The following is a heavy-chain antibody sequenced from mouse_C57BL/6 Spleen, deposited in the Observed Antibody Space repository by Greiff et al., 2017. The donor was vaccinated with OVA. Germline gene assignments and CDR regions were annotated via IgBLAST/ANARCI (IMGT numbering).Heavy chain of an antibody. CDR1: DSEVFPIAY. CDR3: ALYYYGSSYWYFDV. D-gene: IGHD1-1*01. J-gene: IGHJ1*03. Sequence: QVQLKESGSELRSPGSSVKLSCKDFDSEVFPIAYMSWVRQKPGHGFEWIGGILPSIGRTIYGEKFEDKATLDADTLSNTAYLELNSLTSEDSAIYYCALYYYGSSYWYFDVWGTGTTVTVSS. CDR2: ILPSIGRT. V-gene: IGHV15-2*01.